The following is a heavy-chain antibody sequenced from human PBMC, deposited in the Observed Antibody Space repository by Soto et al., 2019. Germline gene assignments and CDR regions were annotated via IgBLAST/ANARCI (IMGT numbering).Heavy chain of an antibody. CDR3: ARVMYTMVRGVMGKNAFDI. J-gene: IGHJ3*02. CDR1: GFTFSSYG. Sequence: GGSLRLSCAASGFTFSSYGMHWVRQAPGKGLEWVAVIWYDGSNKYYADSVKGRFTISRDNSKNTLYLQMNSLRAEDTAVYYCARVMYTMVRGVMGKNAFDIWGQGTMVTVSS. V-gene: IGHV3-33*01. CDR2: IWYDGSNK. D-gene: IGHD3-10*01.